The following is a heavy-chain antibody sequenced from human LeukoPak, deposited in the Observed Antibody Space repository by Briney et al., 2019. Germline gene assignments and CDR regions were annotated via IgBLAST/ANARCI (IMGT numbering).Heavy chain of an antibody. J-gene: IGHJ5*02. CDR1: GDSVSSNSAA. V-gene: IGHV6-1*01. D-gene: IGHD2-15*01. CDR3: ARGGPYCSGGSCYSGYFMWFDP. Sequence: SQTLSLTCAISGDSVSSNSAAWNWIRQSPSRGLEWLGRTYYRSKWYNDYTVSVKSRITINPDTSKNQFSLQLNSVTPEDTAVYYCARGGPYCSGGSCYSGYFMWFDPWGQGTLVTVSS. CDR2: TYYRSKWYN.